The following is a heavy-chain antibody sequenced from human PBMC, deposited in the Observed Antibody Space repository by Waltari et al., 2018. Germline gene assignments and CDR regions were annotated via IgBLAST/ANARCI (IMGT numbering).Heavy chain of an antibody. Sequence: QLQLQESGPGLVNPSETLSLTCTVSGVSISTSRYYWGWIRQPPGKGLDWSGSLHYGGSSYFNPSLKSRVTLSVDTSKNQFSLKLTSVTAADTAVYYCATLPIPLELWYFDLWGRGTLVTVSS. CDR1: GVSISTSRYY. V-gene: IGHV4-39*01. D-gene: IGHD1-7*01. J-gene: IGHJ2*01. CDR2: LHYGGSS. CDR3: ATLPIPLELWYFDL.